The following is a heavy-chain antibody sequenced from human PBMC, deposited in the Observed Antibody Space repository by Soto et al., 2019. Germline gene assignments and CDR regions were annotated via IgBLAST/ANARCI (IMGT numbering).Heavy chain of an antibody. CDR2: ISGSGGST. Sequence: LRLSCEASGFTFSSYAMSWGRQAPGKGLEWVAGISGSGGSTYYTDSVRGWFTISRDNSKNTVYLQMNSLRVEDRAVYYCAKRMYNDMRSGMDVWGQGTTVTVSS. V-gene: IGHV3-23*01. CDR3: AKRMYNDMRSGMDV. J-gene: IGHJ6*02. D-gene: IGHD1-1*01. CDR1: GFTFSSYA.